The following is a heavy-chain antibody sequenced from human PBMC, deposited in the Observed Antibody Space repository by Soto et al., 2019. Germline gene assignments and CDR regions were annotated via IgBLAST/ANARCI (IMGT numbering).Heavy chain of an antibody. CDR2: IYYSGGT. J-gene: IGHJ6*02. CDR1: GGCISSSSYY. V-gene: IGHV4-39*01. D-gene: IGHD5-18*01. Sequence: SETLSLTCTVSGGCISSSSYYWGWIRQPPGKGLEWIGSIYYSGGTYYNPSLKSRVTISVDTSKNQFSLKLSSVTAADTAVYYCARQDTAMAMDYYYYGMDVWGQGTTVTVSS. CDR3: ARQDTAMAMDYYYYGMDV.